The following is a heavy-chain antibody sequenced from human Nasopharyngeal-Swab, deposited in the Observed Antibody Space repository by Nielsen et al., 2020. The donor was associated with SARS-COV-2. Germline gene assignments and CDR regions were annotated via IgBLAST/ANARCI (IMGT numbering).Heavy chain of an antibody. CDR2: MYSGGNT. J-gene: IGHJ4*02. CDR1: GVTVTTNY. D-gene: IGHD2-15*01. V-gene: IGHV3-66*01. CDR3: ARDIEGGLGLRY. Sequence: GESLTLSCAFSGVTVTTNYMYWVPQAPGKGLEWVSLMYSGGNTFYADSLKDRFIIPRDKSKNTLVLQMNRLRAEDTAVYYCARDIEGGLGLRYWGQGTLVTVSS.